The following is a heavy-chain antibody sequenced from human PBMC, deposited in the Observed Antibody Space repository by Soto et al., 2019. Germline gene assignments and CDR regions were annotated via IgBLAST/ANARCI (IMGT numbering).Heavy chain of an antibody. V-gene: IGHV3-49*03. CDR1: GFTFGDYA. J-gene: IGHJ6*02. D-gene: IGHD3-3*01. Sequence: PGGSLRLSCTASGFTFGDYAMSWFRQAPGKGLEWVGFIRSKAYGGTTEYAASVKGRFTISRDDSKSIAYLQMNSLKTEDTAVYYCTREYYDFWSGYYYRYGMDVWGQGTTVTVSS. CDR2: IRSKAYGGTT. CDR3: TREYYDFWSGYYYRYGMDV.